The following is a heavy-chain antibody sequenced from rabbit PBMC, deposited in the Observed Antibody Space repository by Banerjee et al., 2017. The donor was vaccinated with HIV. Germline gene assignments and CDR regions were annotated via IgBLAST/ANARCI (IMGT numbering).Heavy chain of an antibody. V-gene: IGHV1S45*01. D-gene: IGHD1-1*01. J-gene: IGHJ4*01. CDR2: INTSTGNT. CDR3: ARDLAAVIGWNFNL. Sequence: QEQLEESGGDLVKPEGSLTLSCTASGFSFSNKFVMCWVRQAPGKGLEWIACINTSTGNTVYASWAKGRFTISKTSSTTVTLQMTSLTAADTATYFCARDLAAVIGWNFNLWGPGTLVTVS. CDR1: GFSFSNKFV.